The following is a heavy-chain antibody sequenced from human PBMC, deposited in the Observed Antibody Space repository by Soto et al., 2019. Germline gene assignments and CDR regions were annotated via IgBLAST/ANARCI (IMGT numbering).Heavy chain of an antibody. Sequence: PGGSLRLSCEASGFTLSDYYMTWIRQAPGKGLEWMSYISSSATIIYYADSVKGRFTISRDNAKTSLYLPMNSLRADDTAVYYCARAVKQWLVGGDYYYYYMDVWGKGTTVTVSS. CDR1: GFTLSDYY. CDR3: ARAVKQWLVGGDYYYYYMDV. J-gene: IGHJ6*03. V-gene: IGHV3-11*01. CDR2: ISSSATII. D-gene: IGHD6-19*01.